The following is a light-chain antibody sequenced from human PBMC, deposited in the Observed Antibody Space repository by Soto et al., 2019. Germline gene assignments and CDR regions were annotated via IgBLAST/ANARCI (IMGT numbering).Light chain of an antibody. CDR3: SSYAGSTTYV. V-gene: IGLV2-23*02. CDR1: ASDIGRYNY. Sequence: QSVLTQPPSASGSPGQSVTISFIGTASDIGRYNYVSWYQHHPGKAPKLIIYEVTKRPSGVSNRFSGSKSGNTASLTISGLQAEDEADYYCSSYAGSTTYVFGTGTKVTVL. CDR2: EVT. J-gene: IGLJ1*01.